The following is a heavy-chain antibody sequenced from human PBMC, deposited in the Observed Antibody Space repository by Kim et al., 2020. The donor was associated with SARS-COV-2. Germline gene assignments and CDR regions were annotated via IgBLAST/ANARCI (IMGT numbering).Heavy chain of an antibody. D-gene: IGHD3-22*01. CDR3: AKSTTQGDSSGPFYYFDY. Sequence: GGSLRLSCAASGFTVSSYGMHWVRQAPGKGLEWVAVIWYDGSNKYYADSVKGRFTISRDNSKNTLYLQMNSLRAEDTAVYYCAKSTTQGDSSGPFYYFDYWGQGTLVTVSS. CDR1: GFTVSSYG. CDR2: IWYDGSNK. J-gene: IGHJ4*02. V-gene: IGHV3-33*06.